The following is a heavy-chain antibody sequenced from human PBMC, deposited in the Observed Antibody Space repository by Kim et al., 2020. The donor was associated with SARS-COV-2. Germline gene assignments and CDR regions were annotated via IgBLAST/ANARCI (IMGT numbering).Heavy chain of an antibody. Sequence: SETLSLTCTVSGGSISSSSYYWGWIRQPPGKGLEWIGSIYYSGSTYYNPSLKSRVTISVDTSKNQFSLKLSSVTAADTAVYYCARLQAAYYYGSGAGFDYWGQGTLVTVSS. J-gene: IGHJ4*02. D-gene: IGHD3-10*01. CDR1: GGSISSSSYY. CDR3: ARLQAAYYYGSGAGFDY. V-gene: IGHV4-39*01. CDR2: IYYSGST.